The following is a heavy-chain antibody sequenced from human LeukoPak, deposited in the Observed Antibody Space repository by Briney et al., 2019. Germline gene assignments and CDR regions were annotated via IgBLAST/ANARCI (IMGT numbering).Heavy chain of an antibody. D-gene: IGHD3-16*01. CDR2: ISWNSGSI. CDR1: GFTFADYA. V-gene: IGHV3-9*01. Sequence: GRSLRLSCAASGFTFADYAMHWVRQAPGKGLEWVSGISWNSGSIGYADSAKGRFTISRDNAKNSLYLKMNRLRPEDRALYYCAKGAARLSLFTSFDYWGQGTLVTVSS. J-gene: IGHJ4*02. CDR3: AKGAARLSLFTSFDY.